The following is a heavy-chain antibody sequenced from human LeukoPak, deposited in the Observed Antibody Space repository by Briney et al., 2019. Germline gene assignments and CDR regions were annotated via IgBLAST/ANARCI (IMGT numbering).Heavy chain of an antibody. V-gene: IGHV1-8*01. D-gene: IGHD3-10*01. J-gene: IGHJ4*02. CDR2: MNPNTGNT. CDR3: AKVQRVKFPLKYYFDY. CDR1: GYSFTSYD. Sequence: GASVKVSCKASGYSFTSYDINWVRQATGQGLEWMGWMNPNTGNTGYAQKFQGRVTMTRSTSISTAYMELRSLRSEDTAVYYCAKVQRVKFPLKYYFDYWGQGTLVTVSS.